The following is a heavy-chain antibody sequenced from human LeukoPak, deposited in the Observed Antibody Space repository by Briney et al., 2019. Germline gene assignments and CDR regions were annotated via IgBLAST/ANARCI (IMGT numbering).Heavy chain of an antibody. J-gene: IGHJ6*03. CDR2: IYYSGST. CDR1: GGSISSYY. Sequence: SETLSLACTVSGGSISSYYWSWIRQPPGKGLEWIGYIYYSGSTNYNPSLKSRVTISIDTSKNQFSLKLSSVTAADTAVYYCARVPLAARGAVYFYYMDVWGKGTTVTVSS. D-gene: IGHD6-6*01. V-gene: IGHV4-59*01. CDR3: ARVPLAARGAVYFYYMDV.